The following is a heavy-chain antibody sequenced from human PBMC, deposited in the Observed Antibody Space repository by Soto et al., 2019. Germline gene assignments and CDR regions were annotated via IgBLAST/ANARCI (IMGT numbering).Heavy chain of an antibody. CDR3: AIGSPLVLLWFGERERLNWFDP. CDR2: IYYSGST. J-gene: IGHJ5*02. CDR1: GGSISSYY. D-gene: IGHD3-10*01. Sequence: PSETLSLTCTVSGGSISSYYWSWIRQPPGKGLEWIGYIYYSGSTNYNPSLKSRVTISVDTSKNQFSLKLSSVTAADTAVYYGAIGSPLVLLWFGERERLNWFDPWGQGTLVTVSS. V-gene: IGHV4-59*12.